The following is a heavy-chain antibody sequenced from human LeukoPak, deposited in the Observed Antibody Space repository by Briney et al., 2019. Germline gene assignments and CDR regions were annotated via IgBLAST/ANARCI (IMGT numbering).Heavy chain of an antibody. V-gene: IGHV6-1*01. D-gene: IGHD1-26*01. CDR3: ARGGSYSFDY. CDR1: GDSVSSSSAA. J-gene: IGHJ4*02. CDR2: TYYRSKWYN. Sequence: SQTLSLTCAISGDSVSSSSAAWNWIRQSPWRGLEWLGSTYYRSKWYNDYALSVIGRISVNPDTPKNQFSLQLNSVTPEDTAVYYCARGGSYSFDYWGQGTLVTVSS.